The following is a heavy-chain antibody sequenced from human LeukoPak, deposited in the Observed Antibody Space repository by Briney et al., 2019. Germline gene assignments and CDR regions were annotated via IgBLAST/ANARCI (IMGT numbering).Heavy chain of an antibody. D-gene: IGHD4-11*01. CDR3: AKATVTPYYFDY. CDR1: GFTFSSYG. CDR2: ISYGGSNK. Sequence: GGSLRLSCAASGFTFSSYGMHWVRQAPGKGLEWVAVISYGGSNKYCADSVKGRFTISRDNSKNTLYLEMNSLRAEDTAVYYCAKATVTPYYFDYWGQGTLVTVSS. J-gene: IGHJ4*02. V-gene: IGHV3-30*18.